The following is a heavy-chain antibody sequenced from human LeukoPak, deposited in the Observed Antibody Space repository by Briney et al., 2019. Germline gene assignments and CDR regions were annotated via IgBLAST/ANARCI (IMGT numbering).Heavy chain of an antibody. Sequence: GGSLRLSCAASGFTFYTYAMSWVRQAPGKGLEWVSAISGSGDSTNYADSVKGRFTISRDNSKNSLYLQMNSLRAEDTAVYYCARVSAGVIGMKDVFDIWGQGTMVTVSS. CDR1: GFTFYTYA. CDR3: ARVSAGVIGMKDVFDI. CDR2: ISGSGDST. D-gene: IGHD3-16*02. J-gene: IGHJ3*02. V-gene: IGHV3-23*01.